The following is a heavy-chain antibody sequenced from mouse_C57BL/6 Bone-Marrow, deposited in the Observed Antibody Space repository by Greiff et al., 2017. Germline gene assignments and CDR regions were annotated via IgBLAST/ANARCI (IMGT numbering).Heavy chain of an antibody. CDR3: ARLEFDGSSGDWYFDV. CDR2: IYPRDGST. V-gene: IGHV1-85*01. J-gene: IGHJ1*03. CDR1: GYTFTSYA. D-gene: IGHD1-1*01. Sequence: QVQLQQSGPELVKPGASVKLSCKASGYTFTSYAINWVKQRPGQGLEWIGWIYPRDGSTKYNEKFKGKATLTVVTSSSTAYMELHSLTSEDSAVSFCARLEFDGSSGDWYFDVGGTGTTVTVSS.